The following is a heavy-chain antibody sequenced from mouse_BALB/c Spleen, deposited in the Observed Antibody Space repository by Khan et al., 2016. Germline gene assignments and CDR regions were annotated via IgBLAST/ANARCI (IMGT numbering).Heavy chain of an antibody. J-gene: IGHJ3*01. CDR1: GFSLTGYG. Sequence: VQLQESGPGLVAPSQSLSITCTVSGFSLTGYGVNWVRQPPGKGLEWLGKIWGDGRTDYNSALKSRVSISKDNYKSQVFFKMNSPQTDDTAKYYCSSDDDGFAYWGQGTLVIVSA. CDR3: SSDDDGFAY. D-gene: IGHD2-12*01. CDR2: IWGDGRT. V-gene: IGHV2-6-7*01.